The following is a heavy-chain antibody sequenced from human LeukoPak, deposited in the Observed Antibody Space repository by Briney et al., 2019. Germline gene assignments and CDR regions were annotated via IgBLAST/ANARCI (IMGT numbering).Heavy chain of an antibody. CDR2: ISGSGSST. J-gene: IGHJ5*02. D-gene: IGHD6-19*01. Sequence: PGGSLRLSCAASGFTFSSYAMSWVRQAPGKGLEWLSSISGSGSSTYYADSVTGRFTISRDNSKNTLYLQMNSLRAEDTAVYYCAKDTVAVAALFDPWGQGTLVTVSS. V-gene: IGHV3-23*01. CDR3: AKDTVAVAALFDP. CDR1: GFTFSSYA.